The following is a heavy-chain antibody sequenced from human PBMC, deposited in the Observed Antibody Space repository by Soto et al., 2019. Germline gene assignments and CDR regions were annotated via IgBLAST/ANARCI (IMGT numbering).Heavy chain of an antibody. CDR3: ARSPRSSPYFDY. J-gene: IGHJ4*02. V-gene: IGHV5-51*01. CDR2: IYPGDYET. CDR1: GDTFSNFW. Sequence: GESLKISCQCSGDTFSNFWSAWVRQLPGKGLEWMGIIYPGDYETRYSPSFHGKVTISADRSIGTAYLQWSSLEASDSAFYFCARSPRSSPYFDYWGQGALVTVSS. D-gene: IGHD6-13*01.